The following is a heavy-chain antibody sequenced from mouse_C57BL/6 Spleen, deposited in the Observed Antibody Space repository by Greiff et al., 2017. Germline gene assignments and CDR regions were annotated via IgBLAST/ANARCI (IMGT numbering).Heavy chain of an antibody. J-gene: IGHJ3*01. V-gene: IGHV1-18*01. CDR3: ARGAGFAY. D-gene: IGHD3-3*01. CDR2: INPNNGGT. CDR1: GYTFTDYN. Sequence: EVQLQQSGPELVKPGASVKIPCKASGYTFTDYNMDWVKQSPGKSLEWIGDINPNNGGTIYNQKFKGKATLTVDKSSSTAYMELRSLTSEDTAVYYCARGAGFAYWGQGTLVTVSA.